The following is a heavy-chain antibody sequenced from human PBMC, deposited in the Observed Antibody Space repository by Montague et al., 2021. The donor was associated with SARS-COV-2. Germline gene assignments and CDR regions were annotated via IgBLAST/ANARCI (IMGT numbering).Heavy chain of an antibody. CDR2: IYHSGST. CDR1: GGSISSSHW. CDR3: AREFRTYGYGGQYWYFDL. Sequence: SETLSLTCAVSGGSISSSHWWSWVRQPPGKGLERIGEIYHSGSTNYNPSLKSRVTISINKSKNQFSLKLSSVTAADTAVYYCAREFRTYGYGGQYWYFDLWGRGTLVTVSS. D-gene: IGHD3-10*01. V-gene: IGHV4-4*02. J-gene: IGHJ2*01.